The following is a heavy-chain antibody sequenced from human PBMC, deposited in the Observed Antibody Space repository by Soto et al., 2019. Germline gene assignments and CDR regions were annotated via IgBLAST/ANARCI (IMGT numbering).Heavy chain of an antibody. D-gene: IGHD2-8*01. Sequence: LRLSCAASVFTFSDYYMSWIRQAPGKGLEWVSYISSSSSYTNYADSVKGRFTISRDNAKNSLYLQMNSLRAEDTAVYYCARTPDCTNGVCSAGFDYWGQGTLVTVSS. CDR3: ARTPDCTNGVCSAGFDY. J-gene: IGHJ4*02. CDR2: ISSSSSYT. V-gene: IGHV3-11*06. CDR1: VFTFSDYY.